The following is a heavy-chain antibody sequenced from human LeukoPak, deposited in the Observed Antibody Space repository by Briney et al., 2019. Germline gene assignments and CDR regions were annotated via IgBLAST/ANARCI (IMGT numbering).Heavy chain of an antibody. CDR1: GGTFSSYA. D-gene: IGHD6-13*01. J-gene: IGHJ4*02. CDR2: FIPIFGTA. CDR3: ARGRAAPGTGLEDY. Sequence: GASVKVSCKASGGTFSSYAISWVRQAPGQGLEWMGGFIPIFGTANYAQKFQGRVTITADESTSTAYMELSSLRSEDTAVYYCARGRAAPGTGLEDYWGQGTLVAVSS. V-gene: IGHV1-69*13.